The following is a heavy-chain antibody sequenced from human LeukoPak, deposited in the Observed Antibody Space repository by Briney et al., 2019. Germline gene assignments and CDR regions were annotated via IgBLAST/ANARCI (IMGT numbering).Heavy chain of an antibody. CDR1: GITVSNNF. CDR2: IYSGGST. D-gene: IGHD1-1*01. Sequence: GGSLRLSCAASGITVSNNFMSWVRQAPGKGLEWVSVIYSGGSTYYAGSVKGRFTISRDNFKNTLDLQMNNLRAEDTAVYYCATLTYIFDSWGQGTLVTVSS. J-gene: IGHJ4*02. CDR3: ATLTYIFDS. V-gene: IGHV3-66*01.